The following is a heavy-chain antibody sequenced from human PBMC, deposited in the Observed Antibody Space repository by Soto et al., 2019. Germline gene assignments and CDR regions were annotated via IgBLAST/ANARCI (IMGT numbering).Heavy chain of an antibody. V-gene: IGHV1-8*01. CDR1: GYTFTSYD. CDR2: MNPNSGNT. Sequence: ASVKVSCKASGYTFTSYDINWVRQATGQGLEWMGWMNPNSGNTGYAQKFQGRVTMTRDTSVSTAYMELSGLRSEDTAVYYCADPVPAPTHYDYYDMDVWGQGTTVTVS. J-gene: IGHJ6*02. CDR3: ADPVPAPTHYDYYDMDV. D-gene: IGHD2-2*01.